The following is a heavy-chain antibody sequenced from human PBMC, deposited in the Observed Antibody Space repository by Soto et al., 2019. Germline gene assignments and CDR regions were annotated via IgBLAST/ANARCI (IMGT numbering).Heavy chain of an antibody. V-gene: IGHV3-53*01. D-gene: IGHD5-18*01. CDR1: GFTVSSNY. CDR3: ARDLEDTAMVWAD. Sequence: GGSLRLSCAASGFTVSSNYMSWVRQAPGKGLEWVSVIYSGGSTYYADSVKGRFTISRDNSKNTLYLQMNSLRAEDTAVYYCARDLEDTAMVWADWGQGTLVTVSS. CDR2: IYSGGST. J-gene: IGHJ4*02.